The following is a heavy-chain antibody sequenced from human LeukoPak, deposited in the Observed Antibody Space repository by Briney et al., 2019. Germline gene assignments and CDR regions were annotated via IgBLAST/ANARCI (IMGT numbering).Heavy chain of an antibody. CDR3: ARLIEYSSSSFDY. CDR2: IYYSGST. D-gene: IGHD6-6*01. CDR1: GGSISSSSYY. V-gene: IGHV4-39*01. Sequence: SETLSLTCTVSGGSISSSSYYWGWIRQPPGKGLEWIGSIYYSGSTYYNPSLKSRVTISVDTSKNQFSLKLSSVTPADTAVYYCARLIEYSSSSFDYWGQGTLVTVSS. J-gene: IGHJ4*02.